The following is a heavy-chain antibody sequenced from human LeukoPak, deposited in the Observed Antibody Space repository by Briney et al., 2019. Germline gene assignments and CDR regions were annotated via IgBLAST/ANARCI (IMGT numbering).Heavy chain of an antibody. V-gene: IGHV3-23*01. CDR1: GFTFSSYA. CDR2: ISGSGGST. CDR3: ANDYGYYFDY. Sequence: AGRSLRLSCAASGFTFSSYAMSWVRQAPGKGLEWVSAISGSGGSTYYADSVKGRFTISRDNSKNTLYLQMNSLRAEDTAVYYCANDYGYYFDYWGQGTLVTVSS. D-gene: IGHD4-17*01. J-gene: IGHJ4*02.